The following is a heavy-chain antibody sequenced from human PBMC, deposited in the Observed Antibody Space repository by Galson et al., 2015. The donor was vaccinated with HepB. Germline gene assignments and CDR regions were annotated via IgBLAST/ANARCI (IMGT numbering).Heavy chain of an antibody. V-gene: IGHV3-73*01. Sequence: SLRLSCAASGFTFSGSAMHWVRQASGKGLEWVGRIRSKANSYATAYAASVKGRFTISRDDSKNTAYLQMNSLKTEDTAVYYCTRFLWFGELLQHPPGEYGMDVWGQGTTVTVSS. CDR1: GFTFSGSA. CDR2: IRSKANSYAT. D-gene: IGHD3-10*01. J-gene: IGHJ6*02. CDR3: TRFLWFGELLQHPPGEYGMDV.